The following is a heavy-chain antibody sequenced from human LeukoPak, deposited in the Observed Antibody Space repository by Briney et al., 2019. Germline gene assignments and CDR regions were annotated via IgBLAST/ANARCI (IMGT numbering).Heavy chain of an antibody. CDR1: GYTFTNYY. CDR3: ARGRGMGMPGTPFEH. J-gene: IGHJ4*02. CDR2: IDPTGGST. D-gene: IGHD6-13*01. V-gene: IGHV1-46*01. Sequence: ASVKVSCKTSGYTFTNYYIHWVRQAPGQGLEWMGIIDPTGGSTDYTQKFQGRVTLTGDTSTRTVYMDLSSLISDDTAVYYCARGRGMGMPGTPFEHWGQGTLVTVSS.